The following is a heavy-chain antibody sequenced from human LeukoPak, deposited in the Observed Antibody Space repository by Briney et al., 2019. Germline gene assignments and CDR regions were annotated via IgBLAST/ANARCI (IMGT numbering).Heavy chain of an antibody. CDR2: ISGSGGST. V-gene: IGHV3-23*01. J-gene: IGHJ5*02. D-gene: IGHD6-19*01. Sequence: GGSLRLSCAASGFTFSSYAMSWVRQAPGKGLEWVSAISGSGGSTYYANTVKGRFTISRDNSKNTLYLQMNSLRAEDTAVYYCAKDRIAVAGVNWFDPWGQGTLVTVSS. CDR3: AKDRIAVAGVNWFDP. CDR1: GFTFSSYA.